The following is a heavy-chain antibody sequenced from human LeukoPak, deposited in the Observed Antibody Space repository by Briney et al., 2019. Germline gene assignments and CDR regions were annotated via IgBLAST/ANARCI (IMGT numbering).Heavy chain of an antibody. V-gene: IGHV1-18*01. CDR3: ARDQRGGYYDSSGYFKTYYYYDMDV. CDR2: ISAYNGNT. Sequence: GASVKVSCKASGYTFTSYGISWVRQAPGQGLEWMGRISAYNGNTNYAQKLQGRVTMTTDTSTSTAYMELSSLRSEDTAVYYCARDQRGGYYDSSGYFKTYYYYDMDVWGQGTTVTVSS. D-gene: IGHD3-22*01. CDR1: GYTFTSYG. J-gene: IGHJ6*02.